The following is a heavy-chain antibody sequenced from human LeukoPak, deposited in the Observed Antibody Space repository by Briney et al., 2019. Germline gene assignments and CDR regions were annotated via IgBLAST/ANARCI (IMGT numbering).Heavy chain of an antibody. J-gene: IGHJ4*02. D-gene: IGHD1-26*01. CDR2: TYYSGST. V-gene: IGHV4-39*02. CDR3: ARVSAPRRRIVGTNYFDY. CDR1: SASISSSASY. Sequence: SETLSLTCTVSSASISSSASYWGWIRQPPGRGLEWIGTTYYSGSTYYNPSLNSRVTISVDTSKNHFSLELNSVTAADTAVYYCARVSAPRRRIVGTNYFDYWGQGTLVTVSS.